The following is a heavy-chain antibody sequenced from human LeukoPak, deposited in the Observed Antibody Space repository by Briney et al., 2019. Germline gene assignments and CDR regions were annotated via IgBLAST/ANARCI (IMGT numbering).Heavy chain of an antibody. J-gene: IGHJ3*02. D-gene: IGHD2-2*01. CDR2: ISAYNGNT. Sequence: ASVKVSCKASGYTFTSYGISWVRQAPGQGLEWMGWISAYNGNTNYAQKLQGRVTMTTDTSTSTAYMELRSLRSDDTAVYYCARGEDIVVATAPDDAFDIWGQGTMVTVSS. V-gene: IGHV1-18*01. CDR1: GYTFTSYG. CDR3: ARGEDIVVATAPDDAFDI.